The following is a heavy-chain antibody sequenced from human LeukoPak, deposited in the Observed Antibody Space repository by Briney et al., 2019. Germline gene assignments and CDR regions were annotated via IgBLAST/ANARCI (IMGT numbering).Heavy chain of an antibody. D-gene: IGHD3-10*01. CDR2: IYYSGST. CDR1: GGSISSGGYY. Sequence: SETLSLTCTVSGGSISSGGYYWSWIRQHPGKGPEWIGYIYYSGSTYYNPSLKSRVTISVDTSKNQFSLKLSSVTAADTAVYYCARGLETRGGFDYWGQGTLVTVSS. CDR3: ARGLETRGGFDY. J-gene: IGHJ4*02. V-gene: IGHV4-31*03.